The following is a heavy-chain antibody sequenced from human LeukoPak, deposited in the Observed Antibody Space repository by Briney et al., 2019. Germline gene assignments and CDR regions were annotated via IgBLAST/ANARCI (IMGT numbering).Heavy chain of an antibody. CDR3: TTDAQFDFWSGYYPW. CDR1: GFTFSNAW. V-gene: IGHV3-15*01. Sequence: GGSLRLSCAASGFTFSNAWMSWVRQAPGKGLEWVGRIKSKTDGGTTDYAAPVKGRFTISRDDSKNTLYLQMNSLKAEDTAVYYCTTDAQFDFWSGYYPWWGQGTLVTVSS. CDR2: IKSKTDGGTT. D-gene: IGHD3-3*01. J-gene: IGHJ4*02.